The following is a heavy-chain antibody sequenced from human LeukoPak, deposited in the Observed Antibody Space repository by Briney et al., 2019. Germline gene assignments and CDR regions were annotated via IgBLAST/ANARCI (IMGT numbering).Heavy chain of an antibody. V-gene: IGHV4-4*02. Sequence: PSETLSLTCAVSGGSISSSNWWSWVRQPPGKGPEWIGEIYHSGSTSYNPSLKSRVTISVDTSKNQFSLKLSSVTAADTAVYYCARDLPIYSYGPAVDYWGQGTLVTVSS. CDR3: ARDLPIYSYGPAVDY. J-gene: IGHJ4*02. CDR2: IYHSGST. CDR1: GGSISSSNW. D-gene: IGHD5-18*01.